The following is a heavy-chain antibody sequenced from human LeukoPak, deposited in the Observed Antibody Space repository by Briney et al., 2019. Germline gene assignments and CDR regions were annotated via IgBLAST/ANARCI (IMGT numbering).Heavy chain of an antibody. V-gene: IGHV1-46*01. CDR3: ARDPYDFWSGYYGDYYYGMDV. CDR1: GYTFTSYY. J-gene: IGHJ6*02. CDR2: INPSGGST. Sequence: ASVKVSCKASGYTFTSYYMHWVRQAPGQGLEWMGIINPSGGSTSYAQKFQGRVTMTRDTSTSTVYMELSSLRSEDTAVYYCARDPYDFWSGYYGDYYYGMDVWGQGTTVTVSS. D-gene: IGHD3-3*01.